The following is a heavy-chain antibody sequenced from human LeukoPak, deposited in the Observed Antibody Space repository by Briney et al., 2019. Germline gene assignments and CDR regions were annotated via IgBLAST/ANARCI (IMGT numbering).Heavy chain of an antibody. CDR2: ISAYNGNT. Sequence: GVSVKVSCKASGYTFTGYYMHWVRQAPGQGLEWMGWISAYNGNTNYAQKLQGRVTMTTDTSTSTAYMELRSLRSDDTAVYYCARVMVAGNYFDYWGQGTLVTVSS. CDR3: ARVMVAGNYFDY. D-gene: IGHD2-8*01. J-gene: IGHJ4*02. CDR1: GYTFTGYY. V-gene: IGHV1-18*04.